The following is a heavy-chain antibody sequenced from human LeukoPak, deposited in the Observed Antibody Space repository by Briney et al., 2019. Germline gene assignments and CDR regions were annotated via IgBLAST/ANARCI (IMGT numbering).Heavy chain of an antibody. CDR1: GFTFSSCA. Sequence: PGGSLRLSCAASGFTFSSCAMSWVRQAPGKGLVWVSRINNDGSTPSYADSVKGRFTISRDNAKNTLYLQMSSLRVEDTAMYYCARDRGYSSFDPWGQGTLVTVSS. CDR3: ARDRGYSSFDP. J-gene: IGHJ5*02. CDR2: INNDGSTP. V-gene: IGHV3-74*01.